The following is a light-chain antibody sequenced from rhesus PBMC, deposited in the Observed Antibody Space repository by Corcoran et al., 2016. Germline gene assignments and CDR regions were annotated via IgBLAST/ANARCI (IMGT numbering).Light chain of an antibody. V-gene: IGKV2-72*01. J-gene: IGKJ3*01. CDR3: QQAMDFPFT. CDR1: QTLLHNNGHTF. Sequence: DILLTQTPLSLPITPGEPASISCRSNQTLLHNNGHTFLHWYLQKPGQSPPLLIYGGSKRAFGVPYRFSGSGSGSDFTLTINKVEAGDAGVYYCQQAMDFPFTFGPGTKLDLK. CDR2: GGS.